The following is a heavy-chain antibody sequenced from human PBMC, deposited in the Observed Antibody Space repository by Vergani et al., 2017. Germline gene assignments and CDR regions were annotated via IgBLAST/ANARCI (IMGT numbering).Heavy chain of an antibody. CDR2: IYPGDSDT. CDR3: ARHLERYFDTYDDGMDV. CDR1: GYSFTSYW. J-gene: IGHJ6*02. Sequence: EVQLVQSGAEVKKPGESLKISCKGSGYSFTSYWIGWVRQMPGKGLEWMGIIYPGDSDTRYSPSFQGQVTISADKSISTAYLQWSSLKASDTAMYYCARHLERYFDTYDDGMDVWGQGTTVTVSS. V-gene: IGHV5-51*01. D-gene: IGHD3-9*01.